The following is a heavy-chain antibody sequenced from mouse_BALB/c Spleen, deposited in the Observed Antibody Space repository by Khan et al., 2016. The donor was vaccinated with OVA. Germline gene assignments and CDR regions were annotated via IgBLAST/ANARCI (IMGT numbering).Heavy chain of an antibody. V-gene: IGHV5-6*01. CDR3: VRLAYYYDSEGFAY. D-gene: IGHD1-1*01. CDR1: GFTFSTYG. CDR2: VSTGGGYT. Sequence: EVELVESGGDLVKPGGSLKLSCAASGFTFSTYGMSWVRQTPDKRLEWVATVSTGGGYTYYPDSVKGRFTIPRDNAKNTLYLQMSSLKSEDTAMFYCVRLAYYYDSEGFAYWGQGTLVTVSA. J-gene: IGHJ3*01.